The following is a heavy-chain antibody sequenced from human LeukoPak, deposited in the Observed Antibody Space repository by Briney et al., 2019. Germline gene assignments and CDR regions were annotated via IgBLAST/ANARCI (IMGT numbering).Heavy chain of an antibody. Sequence: SKTLSLTCTVSGASISNEFWSWIRQPPGKGLEYIGYTSYSGSINYNPSLESRVNISVDTSKNQISLNLKFVTAADTAVYYCARELSRTAGFDPWGQGTLVTVSS. D-gene: IGHD1-14*01. CDR1: GASISNEF. CDR3: ARELSRTAGFDP. V-gene: IGHV4-59*12. J-gene: IGHJ5*02. CDR2: TSYSGSI.